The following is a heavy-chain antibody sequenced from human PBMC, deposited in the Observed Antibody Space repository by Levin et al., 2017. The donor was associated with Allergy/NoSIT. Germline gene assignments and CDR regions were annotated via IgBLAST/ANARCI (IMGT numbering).Heavy chain of an antibody. D-gene: IGHD1-7*01. CDR2: ISRSSSTI. CDR1: GFTFSPYA. J-gene: IGHJ4*02. CDR3: ARDRARNYHFDN. Sequence: GGSLRLSCAASGFTFSPYAMNWVRQAPGKGLEWVSFISRSSSTIYYADSVKGRFTISRDNAENSLYLQMNSLKADDTAVYYCARDRARNYHFDNWGQGTLVTVSS. V-gene: IGHV3-48*01.